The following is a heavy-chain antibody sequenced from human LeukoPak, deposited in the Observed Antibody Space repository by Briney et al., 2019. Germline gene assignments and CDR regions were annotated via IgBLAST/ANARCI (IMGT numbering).Heavy chain of an antibody. D-gene: IGHD5-18*01. CDR2: IIPIFGTA. CDR3: ARDRGRGYSYGYDLDY. Sequence: SVKVSCKASGYTFTGYYMHWVRQAPGQGLEWMGRIIPIFGTANYAQKFQGRVTITTDESTSTAYMELSSLRSEDTAVYYCARDRGRGYSYGYDLDYWGQGTLVTVSS. CDR1: GYTFTGYY. J-gene: IGHJ4*02. V-gene: IGHV1-69*05.